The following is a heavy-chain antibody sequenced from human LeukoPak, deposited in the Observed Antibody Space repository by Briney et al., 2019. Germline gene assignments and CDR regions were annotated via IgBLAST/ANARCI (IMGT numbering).Heavy chain of an antibody. CDR2: ISSSGSTI. Sequence: PGGSLRLSCAASGFTFSDYYMSWIRQAPGKGLEWVSYISSSGSTIYYADSVKGRFTISRDNVKNSLSLQMNGLRAEDTALYYCAKDRKSRDLDSLDIWGQGTMVTVSS. V-gene: IGHV3-11*01. CDR3: AKDRKSRDLDSLDI. CDR1: GFTFSDYY. J-gene: IGHJ3*02. D-gene: IGHD5-24*01.